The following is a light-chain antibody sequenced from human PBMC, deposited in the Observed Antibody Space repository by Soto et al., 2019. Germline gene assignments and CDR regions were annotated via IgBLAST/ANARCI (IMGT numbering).Light chain of an antibody. J-gene: IGLJ3*02. CDR3: SSYAGSNNLWV. CDR2: EVN. V-gene: IGLV2-8*01. Sequence: QSALTQPPSASGSPGQSVTISCTGTSSDIGGYNSVSWYQQHPGKAPRLMIYEVNKRPSGVPDRFSGSKSGYTASLTVSGLQAEDEADYYCSSYAGSNNLWVFGGGTKLTVL. CDR1: SSDIGGYNS.